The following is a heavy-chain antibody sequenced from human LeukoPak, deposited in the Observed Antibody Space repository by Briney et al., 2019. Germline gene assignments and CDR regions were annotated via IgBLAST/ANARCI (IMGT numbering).Heavy chain of an antibody. J-gene: IGHJ4*02. Sequence: PSETLSLTCTVSGGSISSYYWSWLRQPPGKGLEWIGYIYYSGSTNYNPSLKSRVTISVDTSKNQFSLKLSSVTAADTAVYYCARSRSITIFGSLYWGQGTLVTVSS. CDR3: ARSRSITIFGSLY. CDR2: IYYSGST. V-gene: IGHV4-59*01. D-gene: IGHD3-3*01. CDR1: GGSISSYY.